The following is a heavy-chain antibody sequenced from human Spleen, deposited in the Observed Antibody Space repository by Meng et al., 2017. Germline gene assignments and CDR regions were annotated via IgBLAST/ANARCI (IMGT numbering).Heavy chain of an antibody. J-gene: IGHJ4*02. V-gene: IGHV1-3*01. CDR2: INAGNGNT. D-gene: IGHD3-22*01. CDR3: ARASNYYESSGFSDY. CDR1: GYIFTDYA. Sequence: QVHLVQSGAGVKKPGASVKVSCKASGYIFTDYAMYWVRQAPEQRLEWMGWINAGNGNTKYSQKFQARVSITRDTSATTAYMELRRLRSEDTGVYYCARASNYYESSGFSDYWGQGTLVTVSS.